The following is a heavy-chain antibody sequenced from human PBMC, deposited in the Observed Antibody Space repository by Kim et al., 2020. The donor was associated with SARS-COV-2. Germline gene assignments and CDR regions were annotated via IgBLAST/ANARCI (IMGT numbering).Heavy chain of an antibody. D-gene: IGHD6-19*01. J-gene: IGHJ4*02. CDR1: GFTFSTYA. V-gene: IGHV3-23*01. CDR3: AKWRTSAWYGGVDN. Sequence: GGSLRLSCAASGFTFSTYAMSWVRQAPGKGLEWVSVISGSGGRTYYADSVKGRLTISRDNSKNTLYLQMNSLADEDTAVYYCAKWRTSAWYGGVDNWGQGTLVTVSS. CDR2: ISGSGGRT.